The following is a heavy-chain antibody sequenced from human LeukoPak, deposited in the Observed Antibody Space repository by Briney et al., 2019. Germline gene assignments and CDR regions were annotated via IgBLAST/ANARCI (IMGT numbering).Heavy chain of an antibody. CDR3: AQNGGGSGTYYTY. D-gene: IGHD3-10*01. J-gene: IGHJ4*02. CDR2: ISDSATRT. CDR1: GFTFNNYG. Sequence: GGSLRLSCAPSGFTFNNYGMTCVRQAPGEGLEWVSTISDSATRTYYADSVKGRFTISRDNSRNTRSLQMNSLREEDSAMYYCAQNGGGSGTYYTYWGLGTLVTVSS. V-gene: IGHV3-23*01.